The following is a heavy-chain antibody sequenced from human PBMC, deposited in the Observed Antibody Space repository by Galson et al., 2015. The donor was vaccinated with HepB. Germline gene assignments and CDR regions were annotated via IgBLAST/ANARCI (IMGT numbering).Heavy chain of an antibody. CDR3: GNWGSS. CDR2: INSDVSTT. D-gene: IGHD7-27*01. V-gene: IGHV3-74*01. J-gene: IGHJ5*02. Sequence: SLRLSCAASGFTFSSNWMQWVRQAPGMGLEWVSRINSDVSTTSYTDSVKGRFTISRDNAKNTLYLQMNSLRAEDTAVYYCGNWGSSWGQGTLVTVSS. CDR1: GFTFSSNW.